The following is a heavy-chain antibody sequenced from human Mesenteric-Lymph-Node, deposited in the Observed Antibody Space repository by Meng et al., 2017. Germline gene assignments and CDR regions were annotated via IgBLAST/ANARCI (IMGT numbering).Heavy chain of an antibody. CDR3: ARIYSSGYYWYYYYYGMDV. CDR1: GFTFSDFE. Sequence: GESLKISCLASGFTFSDFEMNWVRQAPGKGLEWLSYISSGGGTKYYAASVKGRFTISRDNSKNTLYLQMNSLRSEDTAVYYCARIYSSGYYWYYYYYGMDVWGQGTTVTVSS. V-gene: IGHV3-48*03. CDR2: ISSGGGTK. J-gene: IGHJ6*02. D-gene: IGHD3-22*01.